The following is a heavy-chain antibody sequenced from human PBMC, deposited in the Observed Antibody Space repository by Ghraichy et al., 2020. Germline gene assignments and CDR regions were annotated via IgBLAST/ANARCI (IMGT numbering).Heavy chain of an antibody. CDR2: INHSGST. Sequence: SETLSLTCAVYGGSFSGYYWSWIRQPPGKGLEWIGEINHSGSTNYNPSLKSRVTISVDTSKNQFSLKLSSVTAADTAVYYCARVGQSDYDFWSGYLTRLNWFDPWGQGTLVTVSS. CDR3: ARVGQSDYDFWSGYLTRLNWFDP. D-gene: IGHD3-3*01. V-gene: IGHV4-34*01. J-gene: IGHJ5*02. CDR1: GGSFSGYY.